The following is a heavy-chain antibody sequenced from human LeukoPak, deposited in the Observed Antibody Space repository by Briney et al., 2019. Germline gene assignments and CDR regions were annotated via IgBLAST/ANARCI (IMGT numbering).Heavy chain of an antibody. CDR2: ICGSGSSIHCVDS. CDR3: AKDVRGGCSGANCHY. Sequence: GGSLRLSCAASGFTFSTYAMSWVRKSPGKGREWVSSICGSGSSIHCVDSYYRDSVKGRFTISRDNTKDTLYLQMNSLRAEDTAVYYCAKDVRGGCSGANCHYWGQGTLVTVSS. CDR1: GFTFSTYA. V-gene: IGHV3-23*01. J-gene: IGHJ4*02. D-gene: IGHD4/OR15-4a*01.